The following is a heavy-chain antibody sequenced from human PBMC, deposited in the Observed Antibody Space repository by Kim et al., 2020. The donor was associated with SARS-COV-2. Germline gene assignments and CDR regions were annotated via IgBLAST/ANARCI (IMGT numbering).Heavy chain of an antibody. CDR2: ISGSGGST. J-gene: IGHJ4*02. Sequence: GGSLRLSCAASGFTFSSYAMSWVRQAPGKGLEWVSAISGSGGSTYYADSVKGRFTISRDNSKNTLYLQMNSLRAEDTAVYYCAKGRRGRRDTAMVDYWGQGTLVTVSS. CDR3: AKGRRGRRDTAMVDY. D-gene: IGHD5-18*01. V-gene: IGHV3-23*01. CDR1: GFTFSSYA.